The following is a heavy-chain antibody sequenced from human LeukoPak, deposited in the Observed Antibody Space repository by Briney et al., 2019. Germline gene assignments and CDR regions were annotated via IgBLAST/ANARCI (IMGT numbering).Heavy chain of an antibody. CDR2: IYPNIGDP. D-gene: IGHD3-10*01. J-gene: IGHJ6*02. Sequence: ASLKVSCKPSLYTSTGYFMHSVRHTPRQRLECRGWIYPNIGDPKYAQTFRGTATMSRDTSLNTACMDMRRLTEQNPPVYNLARVPSMIRGVVNYGMDVWGQGTTVTVSS. V-gene: IGHV1-2*02. CDR3: ARVPSMIRGVVNYGMDV. CDR1: LYTSTGYF.